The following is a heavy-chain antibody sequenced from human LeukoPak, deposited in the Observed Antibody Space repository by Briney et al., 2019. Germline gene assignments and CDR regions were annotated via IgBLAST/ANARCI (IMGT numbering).Heavy chain of an antibody. V-gene: IGHV1-18*01. CDR3: ARGQVLLRAFDI. J-gene: IGHJ3*02. D-gene: IGHD4/OR15-4a*01. CDR1: GYTFTNYG. CDR2: ISPYNGKT. Sequence: ASMKVSCKTSGYTFTNYGINWVRQAPGQGLEWMGWISPYNGKTEFAQKFQGRVTMTTDTSTATVYMELRSLRAEDTAVYYCARGQVLLRAFDIWGQGTMVTVSS.